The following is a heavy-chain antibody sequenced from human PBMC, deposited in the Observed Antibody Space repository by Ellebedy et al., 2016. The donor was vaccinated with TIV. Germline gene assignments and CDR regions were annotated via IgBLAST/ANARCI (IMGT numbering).Heavy chain of an antibody. CDR3: ARDFRGSSGFYYYAMDV. J-gene: IGHJ6*02. CDR2: IKEDGSEI. Sequence: GESLKISCVASGFTFSRHWMDWVRQAPGKGLEWVANIKEDGSEIYYEDSVKGRFTISRDNAKNSLYLQMNSLRAEETAVYYCARDFRGSSGFYYYAMDVWGQGTAVTVSS. D-gene: IGHD6-19*01. V-gene: IGHV3-7*03. CDR1: GFTFSRHW.